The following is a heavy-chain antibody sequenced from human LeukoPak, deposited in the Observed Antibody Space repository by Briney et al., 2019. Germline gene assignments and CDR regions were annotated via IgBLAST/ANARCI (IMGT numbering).Heavy chain of an antibody. J-gene: IGHJ4*02. D-gene: IGHD3-3*01. CDR3: ARSGRRGIFGVVIGEDY. Sequence: SETLSLTCTVSGGSISSYYWSWIRQPPGKGLEWTGYIYYSGSTNYNPSLKSRVTISVDTSKNQFSLKLSSVTAADTAVYYCARSGRRGIFGVVIGEDYWGQGTLVTVSS. CDR1: GGSISSYY. CDR2: IYYSGST. V-gene: IGHV4-59*01.